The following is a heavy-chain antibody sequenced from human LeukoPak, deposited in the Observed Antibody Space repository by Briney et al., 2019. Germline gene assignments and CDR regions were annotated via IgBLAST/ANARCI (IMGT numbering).Heavy chain of an antibody. CDR3: ARGRGLLWFGELFSDNWFDP. V-gene: IGHV4-31*03. Sequence: SETLSLTCTVSGGSISSGGYYWSWIRQHPGKGLEWIGYIYYSGSTNYNPSLKSRVTISVDTSKNQFSLKLSSVTAADTAVYYCARGRGLLWFGELFSDNWFDPWGQGTLVTVSS. CDR2: IYYSGST. D-gene: IGHD3-10*01. J-gene: IGHJ5*02. CDR1: GGSISSGGYY.